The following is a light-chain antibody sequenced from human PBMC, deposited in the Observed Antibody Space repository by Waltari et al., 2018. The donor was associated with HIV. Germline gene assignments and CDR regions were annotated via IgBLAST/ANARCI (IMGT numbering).Light chain of an antibody. Sequence: QSALTQPASVSGSPGQSITISCTGTSSDVGVYNYVSWYQQHPGKAPKLMIFDVSNRPSGVSSRFSGSKSGNTASLTISGLQAEDEADYYCYSYTSGTTWVFGGGTKLTVL. CDR2: DVS. CDR1: SSDVGVYNY. J-gene: IGLJ3*02. V-gene: IGLV2-14*03. CDR3: YSYTSGTTWV.